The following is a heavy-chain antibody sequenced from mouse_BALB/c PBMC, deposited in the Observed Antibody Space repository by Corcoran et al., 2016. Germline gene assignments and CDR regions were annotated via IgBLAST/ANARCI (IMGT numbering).Heavy chain of an antibody. CDR1: GYTFTNYG. CDR2: INTYTGEP. Sequence: QIQLVQSGPELKKPGERVKISCMASGYTFTNYGMNWVKQAPGKGLKWMGWINTYTGEPTYADDFKGRFAFSLEISASTAYLQINNLKNENTATYFCARAPLHYYAMDYWGQGTSVTVSS. V-gene: IGHV9-3-1*01. D-gene: IGHD6-1*01. CDR3: ARAPLHYYAMDY. J-gene: IGHJ4*01.